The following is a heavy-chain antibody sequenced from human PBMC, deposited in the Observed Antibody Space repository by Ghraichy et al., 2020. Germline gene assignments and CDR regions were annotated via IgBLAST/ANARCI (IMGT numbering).Heavy chain of an antibody. J-gene: IGHJ5*02. CDR3: ARGFPEDRGKFDP. CDR2: INHSGST. D-gene: IGHD4-23*01. V-gene: IGHV4-34*01. Sequence: SETLSLTCAAYGGSFSGYYWSWIRQPPGKGLEWIGEINHSGSTNYNPSLKSRVTISVDTSKNQFSLKLSSVTAADTAVYYCARGFPEDRGKFDPWGQGTLVTVSS. CDR1: GGSFSGYY.